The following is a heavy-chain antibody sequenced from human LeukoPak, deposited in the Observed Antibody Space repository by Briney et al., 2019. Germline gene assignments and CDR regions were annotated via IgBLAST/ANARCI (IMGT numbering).Heavy chain of an antibody. J-gene: IGHJ3*01. CDR2: ISPGDSDT. Sequence: GESLKISCEASGNTFSNLWIAWVRQKPGKGLEYLGMISPGDSDTRYNPSFQGQVTISAGKSIRTAFLQWSSLKASDTAMYYRARHKADLDGFDVWGPGTMVTVSS. CDR3: ARHKADLDGFDV. V-gene: IGHV5-51*01. CDR1: GNTFSNLW.